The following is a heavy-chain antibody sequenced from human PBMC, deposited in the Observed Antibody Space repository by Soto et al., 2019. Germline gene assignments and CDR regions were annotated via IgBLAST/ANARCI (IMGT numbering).Heavy chain of an antibody. CDR2: ISYDGSNK. D-gene: IGHD6-19*01. J-gene: IGHJ4*02. CDR3: AKGFIAVAGISYFDY. Sequence: GGSLRLSCAASGFTFSSYGMHWVRQAPGKGLEWVAVISYDGSNKYYAHSVKGRFTISRDNSKNTLNLQMNSLRAEDTAVYYCAKGFIAVAGISYFDYWGQGT. V-gene: IGHV3-30*18. CDR1: GFTFSSYG.